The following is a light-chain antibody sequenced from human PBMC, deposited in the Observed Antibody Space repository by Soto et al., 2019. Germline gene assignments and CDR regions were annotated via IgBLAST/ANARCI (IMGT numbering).Light chain of an antibody. CDR1: SSDVGGYNY. CDR2: DVS. Sequence: QSVLTQPASVSGSPGQSITISCTGTSSDVGGYNYVSWYKQHPGKAPKLMIYDVSHRPSGVSNRFSGSKSGNTASLTISGLQAEDEADYYCGSYSSSSTPWVFGGGTQLTVL. V-gene: IGLV2-14*03. J-gene: IGLJ3*02. CDR3: GSYSSSSTPWV.